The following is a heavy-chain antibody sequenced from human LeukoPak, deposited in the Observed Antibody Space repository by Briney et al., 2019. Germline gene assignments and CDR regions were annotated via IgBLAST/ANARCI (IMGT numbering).Heavy chain of an antibody. D-gene: IGHD2-15*01. CDR3: ARGGSLDV. Sequence: GGSLRLSCAASGFTFSSYWMNWARQAPGEGLEWVASINHNGNVNYYVDSVKGRFTISRDNAKNSLYLQMSNLRAEGTAVYFCARGGSLDVWGQGATVTVSS. CDR1: GFTFSSYW. J-gene: IGHJ6*02. V-gene: IGHV3-7*03. CDR2: INHNGNVN.